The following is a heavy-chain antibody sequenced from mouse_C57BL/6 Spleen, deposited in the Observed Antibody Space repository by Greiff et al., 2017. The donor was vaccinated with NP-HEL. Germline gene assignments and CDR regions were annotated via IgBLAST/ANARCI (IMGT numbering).Heavy chain of an antibody. CDR3: TTGGYHLAY. CDR1: GFNIKDDY. V-gene: IGHV14-4*01. Sequence: EVQLVESGAELVRPGASVKLSCTASGFNIKDDYMHWVKPRPEQGLEWIGWIDPENGDTEYASKFQGKATITADTSSNTAYLQLSSLTSEDTAVYYCTTGGYHLAYWGQGTLVTVSA. J-gene: IGHJ3*01. D-gene: IGHD2-2*01. CDR2: IDPENGDT.